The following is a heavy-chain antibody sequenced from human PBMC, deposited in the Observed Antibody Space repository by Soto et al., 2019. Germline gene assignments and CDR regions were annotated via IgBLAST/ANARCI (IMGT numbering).Heavy chain of an antibody. J-gene: IGHJ6*02. Sequence: GGSLRLSCAASGFTFSSYGMHWVRQAPGKGLEWVAVISYDGSNKYYADSVKGRFTISRDNSKNTLYLQMNSLRAEDTVVYYCAKMDYYYYGMDVWGQGTTVTVSS. CDR1: GFTFSSYG. CDR3: AKMDYYYYGMDV. V-gene: IGHV3-30*18. CDR2: ISYDGSNK.